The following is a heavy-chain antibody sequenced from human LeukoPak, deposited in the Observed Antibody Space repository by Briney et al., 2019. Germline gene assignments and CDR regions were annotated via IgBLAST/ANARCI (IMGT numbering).Heavy chain of an antibody. Sequence: PGGSLRLSCAASGFTFSSYGMHWVRQAPGKGLEWVAVIWYDGSNKYYADSVKGRFTISRDNSKNTLYLQMNSLRAEDTAVYYCARDRLTTVTTFHFDYWGQGTLVTVSS. CDR1: GFTFSSYG. CDR3: ARDRLTTVTTFHFDY. CDR2: IWYDGSNK. D-gene: IGHD4-17*01. J-gene: IGHJ4*02. V-gene: IGHV3-33*01.